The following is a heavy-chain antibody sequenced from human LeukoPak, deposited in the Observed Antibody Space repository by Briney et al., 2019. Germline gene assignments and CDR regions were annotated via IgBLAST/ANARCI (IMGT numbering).Heavy chain of an antibody. CDR2: ISSSSSYI. V-gene: IGHV3-21*01. CDR3: ASTYGDWGAFDI. Sequence: GGSLRLSCAASGFTSSSYSMNWVRQAPGKGLEWVSSISSSSSYIYYADSVKGRFTISRDNAKNSLYLQMNSLRAEDTAVYYCASTYGDWGAFDIWGQGTMVTVSS. CDR1: GFTSSSYS. J-gene: IGHJ3*02. D-gene: IGHD4-17*01.